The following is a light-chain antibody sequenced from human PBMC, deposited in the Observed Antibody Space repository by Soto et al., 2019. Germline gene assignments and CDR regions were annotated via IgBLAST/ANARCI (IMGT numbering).Light chain of an antibody. CDR2: EGT. V-gene: IGLV2-23*01. CDR3: CSYAGSSFYV. Sequence: QSVLTQPASVSGSPGQSITISCTGTSSDVGSYNLVSGYQQHPGKAPKLMIYEGTKRPSGVSNRFSGSKSGNTASLTISGLQAEDEADHYCCSYAGSSFYVFGPGTKVTVL. CDR1: SSDVGSYNL. J-gene: IGLJ1*01.